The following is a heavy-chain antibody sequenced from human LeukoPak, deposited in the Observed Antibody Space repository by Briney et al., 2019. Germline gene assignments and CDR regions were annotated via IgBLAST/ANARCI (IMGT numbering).Heavy chain of an antibody. Sequence: PSETLSLTCIVSGGSMSGYYWSWIRQPPGQGLEWIGYTFSSGATTYNPSLKSRVTISVDTSGSQFSLNLSSVTAADTAVYLCARRSRSGYFLDSWGQGTLVTVSS. D-gene: IGHD5-12*01. J-gene: IGHJ4*02. CDR3: ARRSRSGYFLDS. CDR2: TFSSGAT. CDR1: GGSMSGYY. V-gene: IGHV4-4*09.